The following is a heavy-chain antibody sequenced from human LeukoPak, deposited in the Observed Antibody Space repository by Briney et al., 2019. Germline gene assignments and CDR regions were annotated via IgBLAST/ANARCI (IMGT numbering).Heavy chain of an antibody. CDR1: GGSISSGGYS. CDR3: ARVRGLGYYDSSGYLDY. V-gene: IGHV4-30-2*01. CDR2: IYHSGST. Sequence: SETLSLTCAVSGGSISSGGYSWSWIRQPPGKGLEWIGYIYHSGSTYYNPSLKSRVTISVDRSKNQFSLKLSSMTAADTAVYYCARVRGLGYYDSSGYLDYWGQGTLVTVSS. J-gene: IGHJ4*02. D-gene: IGHD3-22*01.